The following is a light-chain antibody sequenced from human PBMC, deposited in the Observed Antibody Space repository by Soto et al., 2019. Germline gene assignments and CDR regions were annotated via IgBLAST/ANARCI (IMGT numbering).Light chain of an antibody. CDR1: SSNIGAGYD. CDR3: QSYDSSLSGGV. J-gene: IGLJ3*02. CDR2: GNS. Sequence: QSVLTQPPSVSGAPGQRVPISCTGSSSNIGAGYDVHWYQQLPGTAPKLLIYGNSNRPSGVPDRFSGSKSGTSASLAITGLQAEDEADYYCQSYDSSLSGGVFGGGTQLTVL. V-gene: IGLV1-40*01.